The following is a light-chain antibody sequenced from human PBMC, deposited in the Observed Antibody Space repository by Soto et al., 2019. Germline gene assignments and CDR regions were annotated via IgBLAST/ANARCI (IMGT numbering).Light chain of an antibody. CDR3: QHYNSYSEA. CDR2: KAS. V-gene: IGKV1-5*03. J-gene: IGKJ1*01. Sequence: DIQMTQSPSTLSASVGDRVTITFRASQSISSWLAWYQQKPGEAPKLLIYKASTLKSGVPSRFSGSGSGTEFTLTISSLQPDDFATYYCQHYNSYSEAFGQGTKVDI. CDR1: QSISSW.